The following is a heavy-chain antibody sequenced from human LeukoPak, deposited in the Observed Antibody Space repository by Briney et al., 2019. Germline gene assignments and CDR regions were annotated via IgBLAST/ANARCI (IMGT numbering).Heavy chain of an antibody. Sequence: GGSLRLSCAASGFAVNTYYMSWIRQAPGKGLEWVSMINTGGSTRYADSVKGRFTISRDNSKSTLYLQMNSLRAEDTAVYYCAGVTTYPHWFDPWGQGTLVTVSS. D-gene: IGHD4-17*01. V-gene: IGHV3-53*01. CDR3: AGVTTYPHWFDP. CDR1: GFAVNTYY. J-gene: IGHJ5*02. CDR2: INTGGST.